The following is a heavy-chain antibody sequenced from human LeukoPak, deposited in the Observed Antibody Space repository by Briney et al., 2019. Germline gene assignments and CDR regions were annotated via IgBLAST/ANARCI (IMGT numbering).Heavy chain of an antibody. CDR2: INSDGSTT. CDR1: GFTFSNYW. D-gene: IGHD2/OR15-2a*01. Sequence: GSLRLSCAASGFTFSNYWMHWVRQAPGKGLVWVSRINSDGSTTNYADSVKGRFTISRDNAKNTLFPQMNSLRAEDTAVYYCASLQNVPSYYYYYVMDVWGQGTTVTVSS. J-gene: IGHJ6*02. CDR3: ASLQNVPSYYYYYVMDV. V-gene: IGHV3-74*01.